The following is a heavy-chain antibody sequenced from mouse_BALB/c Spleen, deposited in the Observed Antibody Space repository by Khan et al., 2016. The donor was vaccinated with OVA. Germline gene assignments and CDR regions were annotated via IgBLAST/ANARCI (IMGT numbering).Heavy chain of an antibody. CDR1: GFTFTDYY. J-gene: IGHJ3*01. D-gene: IGHD1-1*02. CDR3: AREGDGGVLAY. CDR2: ISNHGTTP. Sequence: EVELVESGGGFMQPGGSLTLSCATSGFTFTDYYMYWVRQTPEKRLEWVAYISNHGTTPYYSDTVRGRFTISRDNAKITLYLQMSRLQSEDTAIYYCAREGDGGVLAYWGQGTLVTVSA. V-gene: IGHV5-12*02.